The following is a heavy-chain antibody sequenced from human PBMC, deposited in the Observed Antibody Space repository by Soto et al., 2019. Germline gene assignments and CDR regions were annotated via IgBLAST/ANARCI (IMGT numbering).Heavy chain of an antibody. J-gene: IGHJ6*03. CDR3: ARRPYYDLIWKYYYMDV. CDR1: GGSISGHY. CDR2: MYYSGST. D-gene: IGHD3-16*01. V-gene: IGHV4-59*08. Sequence: QVQLQESGPGLVQPSETLSLSCSVSGGSISGHYWSWVRQTPGKGLEWIGYMYYSGSTNYNPSLKSRVTISVDTSKNPFALRLTSVTAADAAVYYCARRPYYDLIWKYYYMDVWGKGTTVTVSS.